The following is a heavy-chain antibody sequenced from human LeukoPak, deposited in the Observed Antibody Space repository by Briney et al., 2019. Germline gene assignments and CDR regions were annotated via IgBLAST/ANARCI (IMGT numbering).Heavy chain of an antibody. CDR2: ISYDGSNK. J-gene: IGHJ4*02. V-gene: IGHV3-30*03. Sequence: GRSLRLSCAASGFTFSSYGMPWVRQAPGKGLEWVAVISYDGSNKYYADSVKGRFTISRDNSKNTLYLQMNSLRAEDTAVYYCARSLMITFGGVIVPIDYWGQGTLVTVSS. CDR3: ARSLMITFGGVIVPIDY. CDR1: GFTFSSYG. D-gene: IGHD3-16*02.